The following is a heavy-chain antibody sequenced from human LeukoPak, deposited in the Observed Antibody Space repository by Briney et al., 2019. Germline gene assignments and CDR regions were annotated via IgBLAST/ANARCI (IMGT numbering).Heavy chain of an antibody. Sequence: SETLSLTCTVSGGSISSYYWSWIRQPAGKGLEWIGRIYTSGSTNYNPSLKSRVTMSVDTSKNQFSLKLTSVTAADTAVYYCARAGYYYDSSGYYGEVSFDIWGQGTMVTVSS. CDR3: ARAGYYYDSSGYYGEVSFDI. CDR2: IYTSGST. CDR1: GGSISSYY. J-gene: IGHJ3*02. V-gene: IGHV4-4*07. D-gene: IGHD3-22*01.